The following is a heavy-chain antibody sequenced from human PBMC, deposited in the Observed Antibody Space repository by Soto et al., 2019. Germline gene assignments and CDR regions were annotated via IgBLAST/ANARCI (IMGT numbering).Heavy chain of an antibody. CDR2: VNWNGGST. D-gene: IGHD1-26*01. J-gene: IGHJ4*02. CDR1: GFTFDDYG. Sequence: PGGSLRLSCAASGFTFDDYGMSWARQAPGKGLEWVSGVNWNGGSTGYADSVKGRFTISRDNAKNSLYLQMNSLRAEDTAFYYCVGGASLNLDYPGQGSLVTVSA. CDR3: VGGASLNLDY. V-gene: IGHV3-20*04.